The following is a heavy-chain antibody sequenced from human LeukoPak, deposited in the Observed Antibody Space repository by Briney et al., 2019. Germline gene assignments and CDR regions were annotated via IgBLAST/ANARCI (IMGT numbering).Heavy chain of an antibody. D-gene: IGHD3-10*01. CDR1: GYPFTSYY. J-gene: IGHJ4*02. CDR2: INPTGDST. V-gene: IGHV1-46*01. CDR3: ARDWELGF. Sequence: ASVKVSCKASGYPFTSYYMHWVRQAPGQGLEWMGTINPTGDSTINAQKFQGRVTMTRDTSTSTVYMELNSLRSEDTAVYYCARDWELGFWGQGTLVTASS.